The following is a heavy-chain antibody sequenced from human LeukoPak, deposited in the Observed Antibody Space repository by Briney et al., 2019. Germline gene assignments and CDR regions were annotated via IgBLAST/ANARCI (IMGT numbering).Heavy chain of an antibody. J-gene: IGHJ4*02. CDR1: GFTFSSYA. CDR3: AKDLYXXSGYYYEPFDY. CDR2: ISGSGGST. V-gene: IGHV3-23*01. D-gene: IGHD3-22*01. Sequence: GGSPRLSCAASGFTFSSYAMSWVRQAPGKGLEWVSAISGSGGSTYYADSVKGRFTISRDNSKNTLYLQMNSLRAEDTAVYYCAKDLYXXSGYYYEPFDYWGQGTLVTV.